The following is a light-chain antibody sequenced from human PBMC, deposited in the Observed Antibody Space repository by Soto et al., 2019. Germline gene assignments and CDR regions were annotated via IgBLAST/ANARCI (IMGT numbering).Light chain of an antibody. Sequence: DIVMTQSPDSLAVSLGERATINCKSTQSVLYSSTNKNYLAWYQQKPGQPPKLLIYWASTRVSGIPDRFSGSGSATDFTLTISSLQAEDVAVYYCQQYYSTPWTFGQGTKVEIK. J-gene: IGKJ1*01. CDR2: WAS. CDR1: QSVLYSSTNKNY. V-gene: IGKV4-1*01. CDR3: QQYYSTPWT.